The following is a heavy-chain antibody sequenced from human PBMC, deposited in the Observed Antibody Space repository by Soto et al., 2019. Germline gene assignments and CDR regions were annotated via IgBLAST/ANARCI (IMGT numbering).Heavy chain of an antibody. CDR2: IYYSGST. J-gene: IGHJ4*02. V-gene: IGHV4-39*01. CDR3: ASSSIAARRGLFDY. CDR1: GGSISSSSYY. Sequence: SETLSLTCTVSGGSISSSSYYWGWIRQPPGKGLEWIGSIYYSGSTYYNPSLKSRVTISVDTSKKQFSLKLSSVTAADTAVYYCASSSIAARRGLFDYWGQGIMVTVSS. D-gene: IGHD6-6*01.